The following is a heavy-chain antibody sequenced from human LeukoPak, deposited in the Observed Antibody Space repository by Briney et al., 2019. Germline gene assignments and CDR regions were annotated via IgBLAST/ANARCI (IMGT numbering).Heavy chain of an antibody. CDR1: GDSISNYY. D-gene: IGHD2-15*01. CDR3: ARETCSGGSCFQFDF. CDR2: IYYSGST. J-gene: IGHJ4*02. Sequence: PSETLSLTCTVSGDSISNYYWSWIRQSPGKRLEWIGYIYYSGSTNYNPSLKSRVTISVDTSKNQFSLKLSSVTAADTAVYYCARETCSGGSCFQFDFWGQGTLVTVSS. V-gene: IGHV4-59*01.